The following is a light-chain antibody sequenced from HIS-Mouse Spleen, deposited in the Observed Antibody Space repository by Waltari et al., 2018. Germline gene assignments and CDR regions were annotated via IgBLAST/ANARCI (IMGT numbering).Light chain of an antibody. CDR2: EDN. J-gene: IGLJ3*02. CDR3: QSYDSSNWV. V-gene: IGLV6-57*02. CDR1: SGSIASNY. Sequence: NFMLTQPHSVSESPGKTVTISCTGSSGSIASNYVQWYQQRPGSAPTTVIYEDNQRTSGVPDRFSGSIDSSSNSASLTSSGLKTEDEADYYCQSYDSSNWVFGGGTKLTVL.